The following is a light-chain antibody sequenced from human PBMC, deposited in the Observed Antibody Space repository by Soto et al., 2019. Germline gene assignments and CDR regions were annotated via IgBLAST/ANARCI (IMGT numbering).Light chain of an antibody. Sequence: QSVLTQPPSVSGAPGQRVTISCTGSSSNIGAGYDVHWYQQLPGTAPKLLIYGNSNRPSGVPDRFSGSKSGTSASLAITGLQAEDEADYYCQSYDSSLSGSGVVFGVGTKVTVL. CDR1: SSNIGAGYD. V-gene: IGLV1-40*01. CDR3: QSYDSSLSGSGVV. CDR2: GNS. J-gene: IGLJ2*01.